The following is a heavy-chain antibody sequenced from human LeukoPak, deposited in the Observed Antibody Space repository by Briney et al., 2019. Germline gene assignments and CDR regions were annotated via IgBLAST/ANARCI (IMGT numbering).Heavy chain of an antibody. CDR1: GYTFIGYY. Sequence: ASVKVSCKASGYTFIGYYMHWVRQAPGQGLEWMGWINPNSGGTNYAQKFQGRVTMTRDTSISTAYMELSRLRSDDTAVYYCARATGQYRPYYFDYWGQGTLVTVSS. CDR2: INPNSGGT. D-gene: IGHD1-1*01. CDR3: ARATGQYRPYYFDY. V-gene: IGHV1-2*02. J-gene: IGHJ4*02.